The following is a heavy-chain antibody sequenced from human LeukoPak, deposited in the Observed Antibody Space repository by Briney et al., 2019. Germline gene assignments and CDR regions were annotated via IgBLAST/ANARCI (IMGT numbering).Heavy chain of an antibody. CDR3: ARESMVRVVIPFDY. CDR1: GFTFSSYS. Sequence: QPGGSLRLSCAASGFTFSSYSMNWVRQAPGKGLEWVSYISSSSSNIYYADSVKGRFTISRDNAKNSLYLQMNSLRAEDTAVYYCARESMVRVVIPFDYWGQGTLVTVSS. J-gene: IGHJ4*02. V-gene: IGHV3-48*01. CDR2: ISSSSSNI. D-gene: IGHD3-10*01.